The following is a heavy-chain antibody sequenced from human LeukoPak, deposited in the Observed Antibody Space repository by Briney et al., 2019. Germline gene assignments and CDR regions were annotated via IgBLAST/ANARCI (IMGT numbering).Heavy chain of an antibody. CDR2: ISYDGSNK. J-gene: IGHJ4*02. Sequence: PGGSLRLSCAASGFTFSSYAMHWVRQAPGKGLEWVAVISYDGSNKYYADSVKGRFTISRDNSKNTLYLQMNSLRAEDTAVYYCAKDELRYFDWSSSSNDYWGQGTLVTVSS. V-gene: IGHV3-30*04. CDR1: GFTFSSYA. D-gene: IGHD3-9*01. CDR3: AKDELRYFDWSSSSNDY.